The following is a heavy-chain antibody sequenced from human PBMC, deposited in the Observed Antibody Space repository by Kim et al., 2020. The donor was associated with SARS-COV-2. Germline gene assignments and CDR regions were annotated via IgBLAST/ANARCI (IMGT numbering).Heavy chain of an antibody. CDR2: LNQDGGAY. Sequence: GGSLRLSCAASGFTFSTYYMSWVRQPPGKGLEWVANLNQDGGAYSYVAAVRGRSTISGNYAKTSQYQLKNRLSADATAEYYSAGDRNSSPRYFGHGAQG. J-gene: IGHJ4*02. V-gene: IGHV3-7*03. CDR1: GFTFSTYY. CDR3: AGDRNSSPRYFGH. D-gene: IGHD6-13*01.